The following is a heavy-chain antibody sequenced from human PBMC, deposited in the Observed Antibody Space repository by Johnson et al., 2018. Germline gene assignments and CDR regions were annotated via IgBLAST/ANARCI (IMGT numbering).Heavy chain of an antibody. V-gene: IGHV1-69*01. CDR1: GGTFSSYA. Sequence: VQLVESGAEVKKPGSSVKVSCKASGGTFSSYAISWVRQAPGQGLEWMGGIIPIFGTANYAQKFQGRVTVTADESTSTAYMELSSLRSEDTALYYWARAISSLGIYYYFYVDVWGKGTTVTVSS. J-gene: IGHJ6*03. CDR3: ARAISSLGIYYYFYVDV. CDR2: IIPIFGTA. D-gene: IGHD3-16*01.